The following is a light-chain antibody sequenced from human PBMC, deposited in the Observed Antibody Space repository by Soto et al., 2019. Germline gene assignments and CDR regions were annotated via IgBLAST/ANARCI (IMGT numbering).Light chain of an antibody. CDR1: QSVSSY. CDR3: QQYYNWPLT. CDR2: GIS. J-gene: IGKJ4*01. V-gene: IGKV3D-15*01. Sequence: EIVLTQSPATLSLSPGERATLSCRASQSVSSYLAWYQQKPGQAPRLLIYGISSRATGVPDRFSGSGSGTDFTLTISSLQSEDFVLYYCQQYYNWPLTFGGGTKVDIK.